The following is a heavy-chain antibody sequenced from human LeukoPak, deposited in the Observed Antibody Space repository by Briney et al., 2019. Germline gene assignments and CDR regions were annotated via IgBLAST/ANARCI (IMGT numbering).Heavy chain of an antibody. Sequence: GGSLRLSCAASGFSFSDYYMTWIRQAPGKGLECISYISSSGSYTNYADSVKGRFTISRDNAKNSLYLQMNSLRTEDTAVYYCARRGSYYGSGTYLDWGQGTLVTVSS. D-gene: IGHD3-10*01. CDR3: ARRGSYYGSGTYLD. V-gene: IGHV3-11*06. J-gene: IGHJ4*02. CDR2: ISSSGSYT. CDR1: GFSFSDYY.